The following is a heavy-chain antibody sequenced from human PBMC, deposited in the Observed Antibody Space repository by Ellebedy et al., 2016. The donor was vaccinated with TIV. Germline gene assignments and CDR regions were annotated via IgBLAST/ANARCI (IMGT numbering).Heavy chain of an antibody. CDR1: GFTFSSYE. V-gene: IGHV3-48*03. CDR3: ARDKSPYYYIWAGYPDYYYYYGMDV. Sequence: GESLKISCEASGFTFSSYEMNWVRQAPGKGLEWVAYISSSGSTIYYADSVNGRFTISRDNAKNSLYLHMNSLRTEDTAVYYCARDKSPYYYIWAGYPDYYYYYGMDVWGQGTTVTVSS. D-gene: IGHD3-9*01. CDR2: ISSSGSTI. J-gene: IGHJ6*02.